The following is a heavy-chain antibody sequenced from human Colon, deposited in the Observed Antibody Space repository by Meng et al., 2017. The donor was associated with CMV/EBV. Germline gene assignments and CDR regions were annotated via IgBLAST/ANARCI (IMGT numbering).Heavy chain of an antibody. D-gene: IGHD5-18*01. CDR3: ARGDDTAKTGRS. J-gene: IGHJ4*02. V-gene: IGHV4-34*02. CDR2: IHPSGST. Sequence: QVQLQQWGAGLLEPSETLSLICAVYDGSSSGYYFSWVRQPPGKGLEWIGEIHPSGSTSYNASLNSRVTLSLDTSKDQFSLKLNSVTAADTAVYFCARGDDTAKTGRSWGQGILVTVSS. CDR1: DGSSSGYY.